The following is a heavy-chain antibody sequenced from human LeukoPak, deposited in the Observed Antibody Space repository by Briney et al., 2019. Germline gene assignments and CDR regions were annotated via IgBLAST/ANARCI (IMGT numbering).Heavy chain of an antibody. V-gene: IGHV4-59*04. J-gene: IGHJ4*02. CDR2: MFHSGRT. D-gene: IGHD3-10*01. CDR1: GGSISSYY. Sequence: SETLSLTCTVSGGSISSYYWGWIRQPPGKGLEWIGNMFHSGRTYYNPSLKSRVTISVDTSKNQFSLKLNSVTAADTAVYYCARVSPDREGSGSFDYWGQGTLVTVSS. CDR3: ARVSPDREGSGSFDY.